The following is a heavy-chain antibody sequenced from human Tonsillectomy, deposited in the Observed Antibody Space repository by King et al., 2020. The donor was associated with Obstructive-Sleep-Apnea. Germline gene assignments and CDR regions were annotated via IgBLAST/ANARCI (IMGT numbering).Heavy chain of an antibody. CDR2: INPSVGST. Sequence: QLVQSGAEVKKPGASVKVSCKASGYTFTSYYIHWVRQAPGQGLEWMGIINPSVGSTSYAQKFQGRVTMTRDTSTSTVYMELSSLRSEDTAVYYCAGTNSYGYDYWGQGTLVTVSS. CDR1: GYTFTSYY. D-gene: IGHD5-18*01. J-gene: IGHJ4*02. V-gene: IGHV1-46*01. CDR3: AGTNSYGYDY.